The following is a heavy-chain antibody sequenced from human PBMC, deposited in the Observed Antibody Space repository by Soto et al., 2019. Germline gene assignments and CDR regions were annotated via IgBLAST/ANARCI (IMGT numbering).Heavy chain of an antibody. D-gene: IGHD6-13*01. CDR2: IIPIFGTA. CDR3: PSDNDSSSWSPYYYYGMDV. CDR1: RGTFSSYA. J-gene: IGHJ6*02. Sequence: QVQLVQSGAEVKKPESSVKISCKASRGTFSSYAISWVRQAPGQGLEWMGGIIPIFGTAYYAQKFQGRVKITADKTTSTAYMELSSLSSEDTALYDGPSDNDSSSWSPYYYYGMDVWCQGTTVTFCS. V-gene: IGHV1-69*06.